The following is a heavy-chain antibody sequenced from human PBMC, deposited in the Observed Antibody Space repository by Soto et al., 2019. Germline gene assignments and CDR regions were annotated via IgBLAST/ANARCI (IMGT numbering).Heavy chain of an antibody. CDR1: GFTFSHYW. CDR3: ARAGSENEY. Sequence: EVQLVESGGGLVQPGGSLRLSCEASGFTFSHYWMTWVRQAPGKGLEWLANIKEDGSDRNYVDSVKGRFTISRDNAKNSLYLQLNGLRAKDTAVYYCARAGSENEYWGQGTLVTVSS. J-gene: IGHJ4*02. V-gene: IGHV3-7*05. CDR2: IKEDGSDR. D-gene: IGHD3-10*01.